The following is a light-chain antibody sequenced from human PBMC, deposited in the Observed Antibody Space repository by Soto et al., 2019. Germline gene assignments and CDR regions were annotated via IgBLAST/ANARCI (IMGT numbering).Light chain of an antibody. Sequence: IQLTQSPSSLSASVGDRVTITCRASQGINSFLAWYQQKTGKAPKLLIYAASTLQSGVPSRFSGSGSGTDFTLTISSLQPEDFATYYCRQGYSFPVTFGGGTKVDIK. CDR2: AAS. V-gene: IGKV1-9*01. J-gene: IGKJ4*01. CDR3: RQGYSFPVT. CDR1: QGINSF.